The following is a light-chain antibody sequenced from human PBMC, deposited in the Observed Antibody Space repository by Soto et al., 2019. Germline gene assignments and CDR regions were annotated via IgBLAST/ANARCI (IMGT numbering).Light chain of an antibody. CDR1: SSDIGAYDY. J-gene: IGLJ3*02. Sequence: QSALTQPASVSGSPGQSITISCTGTSSDIGAYDYVSWYQQHPGKAPKLMIYKVTSRPSGFSLSFSGSKSGRAASLTISGLQAEDEADYYCSSYSGISHWVFGGGTKVTVL. V-gene: IGLV2-14*01. CDR3: SSYSGISHWV. CDR2: KVT.